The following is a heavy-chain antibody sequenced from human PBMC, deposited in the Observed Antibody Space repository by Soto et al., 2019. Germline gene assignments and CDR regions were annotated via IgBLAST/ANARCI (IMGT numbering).Heavy chain of an antibody. CDR3: ARGTSSGWYYFDY. CDR2: ISYDGSNK. J-gene: IGHJ4*02. Sequence: QVQLVESGGGVVQPGRSLRLSCAASGFTFSNYAIHWVRQAPGKGLEWVAAISYDGSNKYYADSVKGRFTISRDNSKSTLYLQLNSLRADDTAVYYCARGTSSGWYYFDYWGQGTLVTVSS. CDR1: GFTFSNYA. D-gene: IGHD6-19*01. V-gene: IGHV3-30-3*01.